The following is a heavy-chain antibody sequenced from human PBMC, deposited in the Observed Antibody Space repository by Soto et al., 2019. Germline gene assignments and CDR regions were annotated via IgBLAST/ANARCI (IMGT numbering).Heavy chain of an antibody. Sequence: GGSLRLSCAASGFTFSSYAMHWVRQAPGKGLEWVAVISYDGSNKYYADSVKGRLTISRDNSKNTLYLQMNSLRAEDTAVYYCARSGGGYDSSGYYYAYWGQGTLVTVSS. J-gene: IGHJ4*02. CDR3: ARSGGGYDSSGYYYAY. D-gene: IGHD3-22*01. CDR2: ISYDGSNK. V-gene: IGHV3-30-3*01. CDR1: GFTFSSYA.